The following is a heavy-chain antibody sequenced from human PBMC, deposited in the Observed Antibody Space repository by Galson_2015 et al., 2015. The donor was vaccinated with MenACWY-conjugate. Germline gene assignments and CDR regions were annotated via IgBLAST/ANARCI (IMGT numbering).Heavy chain of an antibody. V-gene: IGHV4-61*08. J-gene: IGHJ4*02. CDR1: GGSASSSGYY. CDR2: IYDSGTT. Sequence: ETLSLTCTVSGGSASSSGYYWTWIRPPPGEGLEWIGLIYDSGTTKYNPSLKGRVTISLDTSKNQVSLKLSSVTAADTAGYYCAREFSYWGQGTLVTVSS. CDR3: AREFSY. D-gene: IGHD2/OR15-2a*01.